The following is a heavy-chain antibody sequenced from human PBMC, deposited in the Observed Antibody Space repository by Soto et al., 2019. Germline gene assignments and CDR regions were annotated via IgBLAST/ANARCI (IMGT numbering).Heavy chain of an antibody. D-gene: IGHD3-22*01. CDR2: ISAYNGNT. J-gene: IGHJ6*02. CDR1: GYTFTSYG. Sequence: ASVKVSCKASGYTFTSYGISWVRQAPGQGLEWMGWISAYNGNTNYAQKLQGRVTMTTDTSTSTAYMELRSLRSDDTAVYYCARDSPTQPYYYDSSGYYYYYYGMDVWGQGTTVTAP. V-gene: IGHV1-18*04. CDR3: ARDSPTQPYYYDSSGYYYYYYGMDV.